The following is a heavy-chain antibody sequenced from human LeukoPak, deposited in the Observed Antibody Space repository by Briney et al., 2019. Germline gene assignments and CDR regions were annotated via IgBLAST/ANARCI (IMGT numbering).Heavy chain of an antibody. CDR3: ARQGVYCSSTSCYSSYYYYYYMDV. CDR2: INHSGST. V-gene: IGHV4-34*01. CDR1: GGSFSGYY. D-gene: IGHD2-2*02. J-gene: IGHJ6*03. Sequence: SETLSLTCAVYGGSFSGYYWSWIRQPPGKGLEWIGEINHSGSTNYNPSLKSRVTISVDTSKNQFSLKLSSVTAADTAVYYCARQGVYCSSTSCYSSYYYYYYMDVWGKGTTVTVSS.